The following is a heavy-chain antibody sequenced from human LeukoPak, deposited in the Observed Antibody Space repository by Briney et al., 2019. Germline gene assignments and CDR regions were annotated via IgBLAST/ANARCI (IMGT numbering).Heavy chain of an antibody. D-gene: IGHD6-6*01. V-gene: IGHV3-23*01. J-gene: IGHJ4*02. Sequence: GGSLRLSCTVSGFTLSSYEMSWIRQAPGKGLEWVSSIDYDGGSGHYADSVKGRFTISRDNSNNTLFLHLNSLRGEDTAVYYCAKDGMYSSSSSYYFDYWGQGTLVTVSS. CDR1: GFTLSSYE. CDR2: IDYDGGSG. CDR3: AKDGMYSSSSSYYFDY.